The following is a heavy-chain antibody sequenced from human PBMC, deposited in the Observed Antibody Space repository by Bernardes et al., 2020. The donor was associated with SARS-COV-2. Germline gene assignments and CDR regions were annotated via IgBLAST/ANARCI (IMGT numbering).Heavy chain of an antibody. D-gene: IGHD1-26*01. Sequence: ASVKVSCKASGYTFTGYHIHWVRQVPGQGLEWMGWINPNSSGTKYAQKFQGRVTMTRDTSISTAYMEVTRLRSDDTAVYYCAILHTGTYPLLDSWGQGTLVTVSS. CDR1: GYTFTGYH. CDR2: INPNSSGT. CDR3: AILHTGTYPLLDS. J-gene: IGHJ4*02. V-gene: IGHV1-2*02.